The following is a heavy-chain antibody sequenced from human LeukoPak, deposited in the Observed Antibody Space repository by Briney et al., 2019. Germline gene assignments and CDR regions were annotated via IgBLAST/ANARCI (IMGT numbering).Heavy chain of an antibody. CDR2: FFHGGAT. CDR1: GYSLDTLAN. J-gene: IGHJ4*02. V-gene: IGHV4-38-2*02. CDR3: AREKALIDHYDFSGYDWEY. Sequence: PSETLSLTCTVSGYSLDTLANWGWIRQSPGKGLEWIGSFFHGGATYYNPSLQGRVTISVDTSKNQFSLKLTSVTAADTAVYYCAREKALIDHYDFSGYDWEYWGQGSLVTVSS. D-gene: IGHD3-22*01.